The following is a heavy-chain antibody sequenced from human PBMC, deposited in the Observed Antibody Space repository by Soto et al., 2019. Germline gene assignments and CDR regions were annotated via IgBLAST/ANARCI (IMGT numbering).Heavy chain of an antibody. J-gene: IGHJ6*02. V-gene: IGHV5-10-1*01. Sequence: GESLKISFKGSGYSFTGYWISWVRQMPGKGLEWMGRIDPSDSYTNYSPSFQGHVTISADKSISTAYLQWSSLKASDTAMYYCARVQLVSYYYGMDVWGQGTTVTVSS. CDR1: GYSFTGYW. CDR3: ARVQLVSYYYGMDV. D-gene: IGHD6-6*01. CDR2: IDPSDSYT.